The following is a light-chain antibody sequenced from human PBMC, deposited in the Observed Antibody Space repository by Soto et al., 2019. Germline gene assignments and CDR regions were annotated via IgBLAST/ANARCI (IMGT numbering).Light chain of an antibody. CDR3: QQYNNWPYT. V-gene: IGKV3-15*01. Sequence: EIVMTQSPATLSVSPGGSATLSCRASQHVSSNFAWYRQKPGQAPTLLIYRASTRATGIPARFSGSGSGTEFTHTISRQQSEDFAVYYCQQYNNWPYTFGQGTKLEIK. J-gene: IGKJ2*01. CDR1: QHVSSN. CDR2: RAS.